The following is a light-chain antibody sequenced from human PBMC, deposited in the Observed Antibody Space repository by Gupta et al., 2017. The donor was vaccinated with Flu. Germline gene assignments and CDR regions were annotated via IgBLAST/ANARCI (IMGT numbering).Light chain of an antibody. CDR2: DAS. CDR3: QQRGNWPYT. J-gene: IGKJ2*01. Sequence: EIVLTQSPSTLCLSPGEGATLSCRASQSVSSYLAWYQQKPGQAPRLLIYDASNRATGIPARFSGSGSGTDFTLTISSLEPEDFALYYCQQRGNWPYTFGQGTKLEIK. CDR1: QSVSSY. V-gene: IGKV3-11*01.